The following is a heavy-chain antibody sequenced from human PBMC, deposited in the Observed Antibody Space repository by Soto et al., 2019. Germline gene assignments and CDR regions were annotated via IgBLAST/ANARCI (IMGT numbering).Heavy chain of an antibody. CDR2: IYHSRSN. D-gene: IGHD3-9*01. J-gene: IGHJ6*02. CDR1: GGSISSSNW. Sequence: PSETLSLTCALSGGSISSSNWWRWVRQPPGKGLEWIGEIYHSRSNNYNPSLQSRVTISVDKAKNQSSLKLSSVTAPGTALYYCARGYYDILTGYYETYYYYYGMDVWGQRTTVTVSS. CDR3: ARGYYDILTGYYETYYYYYGMDV. V-gene: IGHV4-4*02.